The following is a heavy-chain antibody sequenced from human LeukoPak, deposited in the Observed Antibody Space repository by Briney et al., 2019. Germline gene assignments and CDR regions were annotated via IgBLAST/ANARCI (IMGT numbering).Heavy chain of an antibody. CDR2: ISNSGGST. J-gene: IGHJ4*02. D-gene: IGHD3-22*01. V-gene: IGHV3-23*01. Sequence: GGSLRLSCAVSGLTLSNYGMSWVRQAPGKGLEWVAGISNSGGSTNYADSVKGRFTISRDNPKNTLYLQMNSLRAEDTAVYFCAKRGVVIRVILVGFHKEAYYFDSWGQGALVTVSA. CDR3: AKRGVVIRVILVGFHKEAYYFDS. CDR1: GLTLSNYG.